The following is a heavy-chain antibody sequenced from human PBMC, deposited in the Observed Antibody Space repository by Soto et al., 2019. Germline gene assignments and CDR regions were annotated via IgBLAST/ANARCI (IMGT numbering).Heavy chain of an antibody. CDR1: GFTFSSNG. CDR2: ISYDGSNK. CDR3: SAVAGRNYFDY. Sequence: QVQLVESGGGVVQPGRSLRLSCAASGFTFSSNGMHWVRQAPGKGLEWVAVISYDGSNKYYADSVKGRCTIDRDNSKSTPYLQINRLRAEDTAVYYCSAVAGRNYFDYWGQGTLVTVSS. D-gene: IGHD6-19*01. V-gene: IGHV3-30*03. J-gene: IGHJ4*02.